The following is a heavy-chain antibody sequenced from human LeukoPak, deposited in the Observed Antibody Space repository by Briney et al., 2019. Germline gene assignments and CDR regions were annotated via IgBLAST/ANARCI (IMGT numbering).Heavy chain of an antibody. CDR1: GASLSDYY. CDR2: IDHRGSA. J-gene: IGHJ4*02. D-gene: IGHD3-10*01. CDR3: TSLFSASGTFDS. V-gene: IGHV4-34*01. Sequence: KASETLSPTCTVHGASLSDYYWTWIRQSPEKGLECVGAIDHRGSASYNPSLESRVTISLDTSKNQFSLNLASVTAADTAVYYCTSLFSASGTFDSWGQGTLVAVSS.